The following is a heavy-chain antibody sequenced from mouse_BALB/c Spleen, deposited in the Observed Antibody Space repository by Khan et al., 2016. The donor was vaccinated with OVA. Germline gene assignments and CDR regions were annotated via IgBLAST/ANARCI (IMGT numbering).Heavy chain of an antibody. Sequence: QVQLKQSGPGLAAPSQSLSITCTISGFSLTNYGVHWVRQPPGKGLEWLVVIWSDGNTSYNSALKSRLTITTDNSQSQVFLKMNSLQTDDTSIYFCARQPYYHYNIMDYWGQGTSVTVSS. J-gene: IGHJ4*01. V-gene: IGHV2-6-1*01. D-gene: IGHD2-10*01. CDR3: ARQPYYHYNIMDY. CDR2: IWSDGNT. CDR1: GFSLTNYG.